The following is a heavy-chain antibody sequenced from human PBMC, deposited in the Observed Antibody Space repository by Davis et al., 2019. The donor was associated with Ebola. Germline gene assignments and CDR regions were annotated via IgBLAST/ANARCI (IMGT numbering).Heavy chain of an antibody. V-gene: IGHV3-48*04. CDR3: ARDESYYYYGMDV. J-gene: IGHJ6*02. CDR1: GFTFSSYA. CDR2: ISSSGSTI. Sequence: GESLKISCAASGFTFSSYAMSWVRQAPGKGLEWVSYISSSGSTIYYADSVKGRFTISRDNAKNSLYLQMNSLRAEDTAVYYCARDESYYYYGMDVWGQGTTVTVSS.